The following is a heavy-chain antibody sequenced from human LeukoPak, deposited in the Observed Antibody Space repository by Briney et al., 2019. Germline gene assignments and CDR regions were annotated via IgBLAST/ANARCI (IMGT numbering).Heavy chain of an antibody. Sequence: SQTLSLTCTVSGGSISSGGYYWSWIRQHPGEGLEWIGYIYYSGSTDYNPSLKSRVTISVDTSKNQFSLKLSSVTAADTAVYYCGRGGYYFYYGMDVWGQRTTVTVSS. CDR3: GRGGYYFYYGMDV. CDR1: GGSISSGGYY. V-gene: IGHV4-31*03. CDR2: IYYSGST. J-gene: IGHJ6*02.